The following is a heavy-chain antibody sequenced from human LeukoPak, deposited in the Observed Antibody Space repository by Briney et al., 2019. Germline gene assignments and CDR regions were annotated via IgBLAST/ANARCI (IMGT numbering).Heavy chain of an antibody. J-gene: IGHJ5*02. CDR3: ARDPGYCATASCLNWLDP. V-gene: IGHV4-38-2*02. CDR1: GYSISSPYY. Sequence: SETLSLTCTVSGYSISSPYYWVWIRQPPGKGLEWIGSIYHSGSTYYNPSLKSRVTISVDTSKNQFSLRLNSMTAADRAVYYCARDPGYCATASCLNWLDPWGQGTLVTVSS. CDR2: IYHSGST. D-gene: IGHD2-2*01.